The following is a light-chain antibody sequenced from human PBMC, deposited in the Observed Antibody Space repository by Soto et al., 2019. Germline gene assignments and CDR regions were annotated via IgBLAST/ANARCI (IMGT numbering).Light chain of an antibody. J-gene: IGKJ4*01. V-gene: IGKV3-20*01. CDR3: QQYGSSPPLS. CDR1: QSVSSSY. CDR2: GAS. Sequence: EIVLTHSPGTLSLSPLERATLSFMASQSVSSSYLAWYQQKPGQAPRLLIYGASSRATGIPDRFSGSGSGTDFTLTISRLEPEDFAVYYCQQYGSSPPLSFGGGTKV.